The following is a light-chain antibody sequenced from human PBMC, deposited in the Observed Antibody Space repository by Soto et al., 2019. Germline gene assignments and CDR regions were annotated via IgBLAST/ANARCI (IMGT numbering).Light chain of an antibody. Sequence: DIQMTQSPSSLSASVGDRVTITCQASQDITNYLNWYQQKAGKAPKLLIYDASNLETGVPSRFSGSGSGTDFTFTISSLQPEDIATYFCQQYHDIPITFGPGTKVDIK. CDR1: QDITNY. CDR3: QQYHDIPIT. V-gene: IGKV1-33*01. CDR2: DAS. J-gene: IGKJ3*01.